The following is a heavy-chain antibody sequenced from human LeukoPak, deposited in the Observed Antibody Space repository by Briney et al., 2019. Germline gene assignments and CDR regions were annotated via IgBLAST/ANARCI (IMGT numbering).Heavy chain of an antibody. V-gene: IGHV1-2*02. CDR3: ARSFFHANWFDP. J-gene: IGHJ5*02. CDR2: INPNSGGT. Sequence: ASVKVSCKASGYTLTGYYMHWVRQAPGQGLEWMGWINPNSGGTNYAQKFQGRVTMTRDTSISTAYMELSRLRSDDTAVYYCARSFFHANWFDPWGQGTLVTVSS. CDR1: GYTLTGYY. D-gene: IGHD3-10*01.